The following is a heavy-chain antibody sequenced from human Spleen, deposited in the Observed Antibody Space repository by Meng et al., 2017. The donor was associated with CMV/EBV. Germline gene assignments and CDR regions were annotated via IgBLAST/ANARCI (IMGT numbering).Heavy chain of an antibody. J-gene: IGHJ3*02. D-gene: IGHD5-12*01. CDR2: IHYSGST. CDR3: ARHDSGYDNGGLDAFDI. Sequence: SETLSLTCTVSGASIWKSFYYWAWIRQSPGKGLDYIGSIHYSGSTYYKPSLKSRVTISVDTSTNQFSLRLSSVTAADTAVYYCARHDSGYDNGGLDAFDIWGQGTLVTVSS. V-gene: IGHV4-39*01. CDR1: GASIWKSFYY.